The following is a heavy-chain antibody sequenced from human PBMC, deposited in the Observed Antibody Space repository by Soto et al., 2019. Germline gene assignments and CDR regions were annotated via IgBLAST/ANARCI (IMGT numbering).Heavy chain of an antibody. D-gene: IGHD3-3*01. CDR2: IYYSGST. CDR3: ARHMYPIFGVVGPFQH. CDR1: GGYISSSSYY. J-gene: IGHJ1*01. Sequence: SEPMSLTCTVSGGYISSSSYYCGWIRQPPGKGLEWIGSIYYSGSTYYNPSLKSRVTISVDTSKNQFSLKLSSVTAADTAVYYCARHMYPIFGVVGPFQHWGQGTLVTVSS. V-gene: IGHV4-39*01.